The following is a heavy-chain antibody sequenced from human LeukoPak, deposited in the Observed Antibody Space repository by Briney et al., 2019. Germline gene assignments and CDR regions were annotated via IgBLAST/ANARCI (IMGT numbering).Heavy chain of an antibody. CDR2: IYYSGST. CDR3: ARAYYDFWSGRYYYYMDV. V-gene: IGHV4-61*05. Sequence: SETLSLTCTVSGGSISSSSYYWGWIRQPPGKGLEWIGYIYYSGSTNYNPSLKSRVTISVDTSKNQFSLKLSSVTAADTAVYYCARAYYDFWSGRYYYYMDVWGKGTTVTVSS. D-gene: IGHD3-3*01. CDR1: GGSISSSSYY. J-gene: IGHJ6*03.